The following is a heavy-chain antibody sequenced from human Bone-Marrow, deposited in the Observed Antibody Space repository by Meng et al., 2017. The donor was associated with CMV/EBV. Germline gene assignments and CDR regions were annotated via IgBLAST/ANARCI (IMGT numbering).Heavy chain of an antibody. J-gene: IGHJ6*02. V-gene: IGHV3-30*02. CDR3: ASGTLITTLLVLALTEYYYYYGMDV. CDR1: GFTFSSYG. D-gene: IGHD2-8*02. CDR2: IRYDGSNK. Sequence: GESLKISCAASGFTFSSYGMHWVRQAPGKGLEWVAFIRYDGSNKYYADSVKGRFTISRDNSKSTLDLQMNSLRAEDTAVYYCASGTLITTLLVLALTEYYYYYGMDVWGQGTTVTVSS.